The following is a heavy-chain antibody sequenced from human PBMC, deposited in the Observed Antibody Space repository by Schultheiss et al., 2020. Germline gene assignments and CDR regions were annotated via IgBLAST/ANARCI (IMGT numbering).Heavy chain of an antibody. J-gene: IGHJ4*02. CDR1: GYTFTGYY. V-gene: IGHV1-2*04. Sequence: ASVKVSCKASGYTFTGYYMHWVRQAPGQGLEWMGWINPNSGGTNYAQKFQGWVTMTRDTSISTAYMELSRLRSDDTAVYYCARGMVGIWGSYRYTPFDYWGQGTLVTVSS. CDR2: INPNSGGT. CDR3: ARGMVGIWGSYRYTPFDY. D-gene: IGHD3-16*02.